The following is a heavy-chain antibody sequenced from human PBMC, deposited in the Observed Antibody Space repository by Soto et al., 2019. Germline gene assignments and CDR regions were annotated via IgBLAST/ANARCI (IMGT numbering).Heavy chain of an antibody. J-gene: IGHJ3*02. Sequence: LSETLSLTCTVSGASISSSDWSWIRQSPGKGLEWIGYVYYSGSTNYNPSLKSRVTISVDTSKNQFSLKLSSVTAADTAVYYCARGYYDSNGQSNTFDIWGQGTMVT. V-gene: IGHV4-59*13. D-gene: IGHD3-22*01. CDR1: GASISSSD. CDR3: ARGYYDSNGQSNTFDI. CDR2: VYYSGST.